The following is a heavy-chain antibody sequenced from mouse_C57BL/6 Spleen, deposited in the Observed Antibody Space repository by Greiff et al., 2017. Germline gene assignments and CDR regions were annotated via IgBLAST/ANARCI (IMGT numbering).Heavy chain of an antibody. D-gene: IGHD2-2*01. CDR1: GFSLTSYA. J-gene: IGHJ1*03. CDR2: IWTGGGT. V-gene: IGHV2-9-1*01. CDR3: AGQYGYDGGYFDV. Sequence: VKLVESGPGLVAPSQSLSITCTVSGFSLTSYAISWVRQPPGKGLEWLGVIWTGGGTNYNSALKSRLSISKDNSKSQVFLKMNSLQTDDTARYYCAGQYGYDGGYFDVWGTGTTVTVSS.